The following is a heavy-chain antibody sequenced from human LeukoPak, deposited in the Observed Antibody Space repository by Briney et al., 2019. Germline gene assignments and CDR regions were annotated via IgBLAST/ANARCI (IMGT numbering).Heavy chain of an antibody. V-gene: IGHV3-48*01. Sequence: GGSLRLSCAASGFTFSSYAMSWVRQAPGKGLEWVSYISSSSSTIYYADSVKGRFTISRDNAKNSLYLQMNSLRAEDTAVYYCAKDLSSAITSALVLDVWGQGTTVIVSS. D-gene: IGHD3-22*01. CDR1: GFTFSSYA. CDR3: AKDLSSAITSALVLDV. J-gene: IGHJ6*02. CDR2: ISSSSSTI.